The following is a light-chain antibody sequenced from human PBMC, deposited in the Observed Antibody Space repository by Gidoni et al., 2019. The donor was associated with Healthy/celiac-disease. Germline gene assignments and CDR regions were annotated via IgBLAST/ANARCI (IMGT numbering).Light chain of an antibody. CDR3: QQYDNLLRLT. Sequence: DIQMTQSPSSLSASVGDRVTITCQASQDISNYLNWYQQKPGKAPKLLIYDASNLETGVPSRFSGSGSGTDFTFTISSLQAEDIATYYCQQYDNLLRLTFXGXTKVEIK. CDR2: DAS. J-gene: IGKJ4*01. CDR1: QDISNY. V-gene: IGKV1-33*01.